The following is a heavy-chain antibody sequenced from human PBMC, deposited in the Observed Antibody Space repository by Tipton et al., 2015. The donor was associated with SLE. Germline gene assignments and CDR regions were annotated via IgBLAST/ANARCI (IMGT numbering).Heavy chain of an antibody. Sequence: TLSLTCAVSGGSISSSNWWSWVRQPPGKGLEWIGEIYHSGSTNYNPSLKSRVTISVDKSKDQFSLKLSSVTAADTAVYYRARVWRQLANYFDYWGQGTLVTVSS. V-gene: IGHV4-4*02. CDR3: ARVWRQLANYFDY. CDR1: GGSISSSNW. D-gene: IGHD6-6*01. J-gene: IGHJ4*02. CDR2: IYHSGST.